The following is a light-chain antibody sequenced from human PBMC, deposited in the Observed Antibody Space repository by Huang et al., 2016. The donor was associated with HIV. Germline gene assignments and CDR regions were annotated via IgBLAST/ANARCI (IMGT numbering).Light chain of an antibody. J-gene: IGKJ2*01. V-gene: IGKV3-15*01. Sequence: EIVMTQSPATLSVSPGERATLSCRASQSISTNLAWYQQKPGQAPRLLMYGAATRATGIPDRVSGSGFGTEFTLTISSLQSEDFVVYYCQQYDSWPPVTFGQGTKLEIK. CDR3: QQYDSWPPVT. CDR2: GAA. CDR1: QSISTN.